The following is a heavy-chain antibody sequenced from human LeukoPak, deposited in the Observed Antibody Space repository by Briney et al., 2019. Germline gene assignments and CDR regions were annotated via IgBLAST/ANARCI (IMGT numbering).Heavy chain of an antibody. Sequence: PGGSLRLSCAASGFTFSSYAMSWVRQAPGKGLEWVSAISYSGDNTYYADPVKGRFTISRDNSKNTLNLQMNSLRAEDTAVYYCAKDRAVVGDYWYFDLWGRGTLVTVSS. V-gene: IGHV3-23*01. J-gene: IGHJ2*01. D-gene: IGHD6-19*01. CDR3: AKDRAVVGDYWYFDL. CDR2: ISYSGDNT. CDR1: GFTFSSYA.